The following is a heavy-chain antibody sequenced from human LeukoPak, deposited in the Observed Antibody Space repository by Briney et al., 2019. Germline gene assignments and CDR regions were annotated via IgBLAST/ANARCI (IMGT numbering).Heavy chain of an antibody. D-gene: IGHD1-1*01. V-gene: IGHV3-7*01. Sequence: GGSLRLSCAASGFTFSQYCMTWVRQAPGKGLEWVAEIIQDGSGKYYGDSVKGRFTISRDNAKNSLYLQMNSLRAEDTAVYYCASGTTRLDYFDYWGQGALVTVSS. J-gene: IGHJ4*02. CDR3: ASGTTRLDYFDY. CDR2: IIQDGSGK. CDR1: GFTFSQYC.